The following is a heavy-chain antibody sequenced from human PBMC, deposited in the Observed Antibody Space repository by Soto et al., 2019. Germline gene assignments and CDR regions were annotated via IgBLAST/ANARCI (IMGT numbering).Heavy chain of an antibody. CDR1: GDSISGYY. J-gene: IGHJ6*02. V-gene: IGHV4-34*01. CDR2: INHSGRT. D-gene: IGHD3-9*01. Sequence: SETLSLTCAVSGDSISGYYWSWIRQPPVKGLEWIGEINHSGRTNYNPSLKSRVTISVDTSKNQFSLKLSSVTAADTAVYYCARGRYDIFTGPPTPHYYYYYGMDVWGQGTTVTVSS. CDR3: ARGRYDIFTGPPTPHYYYYYGMDV.